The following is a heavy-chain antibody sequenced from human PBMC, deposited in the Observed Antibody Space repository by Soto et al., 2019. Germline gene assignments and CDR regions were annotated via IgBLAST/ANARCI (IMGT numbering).Heavy chain of an antibody. D-gene: IGHD2-15*01. Sequence: QVLLQESGPGLVEPSQTLSLTCSVSGEFINSGSNYWSWLRQAPGRGLEWVGYIYSSGSTHYSSSLRSRATISLDTSKNQFSLNLNSVTAADTAVYYCAGGGLGYCNGVSCRADSYFDYWGRGTLVTVSS. CDR2: IYSSGST. V-gene: IGHV4-31*03. CDR3: AGGGLGYCNGVSCRADSYFDY. J-gene: IGHJ4*02. CDR1: GEFINSGSNY.